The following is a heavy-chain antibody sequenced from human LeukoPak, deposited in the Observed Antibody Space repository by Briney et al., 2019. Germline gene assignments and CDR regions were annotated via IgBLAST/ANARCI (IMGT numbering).Heavy chain of an antibody. CDR1: GFTFSSYA. D-gene: IGHD3-22*01. J-gene: IGHJ4*02. CDR3: ASYDDSSGYYSSLFDY. V-gene: IGHV3-23*01. Sequence: GESQKISCAASGFTFSSYAMSWVRQAPGKGLEWVSAISGSGGSTYYADSVKGRFTISRDNSKNTLYLQMNSLRAEDTAVYYCASYDDSSGYYSSLFDYWGQGTLVTVSS. CDR2: ISGSGGST.